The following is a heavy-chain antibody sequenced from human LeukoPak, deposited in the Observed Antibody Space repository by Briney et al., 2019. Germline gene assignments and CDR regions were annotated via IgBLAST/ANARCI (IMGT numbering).Heavy chain of an antibody. CDR1: GGSISSYY. CDR2: IYYTGRT. J-gene: IGHJ4*02. CDR3: ARGPQGYFDY. Sequence: SETLSLNYTVSGGSISSYYWSWMRQPPGKGLEWIGYIYYTGRTDYNPSLKSRVSISVDTSKNHFSLKLSSVAAADTAVYYCARGPQGYFDYWGQGTLVTVSS. V-gene: IGHV4-59*01.